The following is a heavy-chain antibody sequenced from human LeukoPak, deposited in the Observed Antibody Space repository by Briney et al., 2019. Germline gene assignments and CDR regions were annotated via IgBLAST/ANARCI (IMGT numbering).Heavy chain of an antibody. Sequence: PGGSLRLSCATSGFTFSDYGMHWVRQAPGKGLEWVAFIRYDGSDKYYADSVKGRFTISRDNSKNTLYLQMNSLRAEDTAVYYCAKVFGGYYYVDYWGQGTLVTVSS. CDR2: IRYDGSDK. CDR1: GFTFSDYG. J-gene: IGHJ4*02. D-gene: IGHD3-22*01. V-gene: IGHV3-30*02. CDR3: AKVFGGYYYVDY.